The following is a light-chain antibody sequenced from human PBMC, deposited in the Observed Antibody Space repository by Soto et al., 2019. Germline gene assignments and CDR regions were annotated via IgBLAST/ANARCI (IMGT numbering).Light chain of an antibody. CDR3: QQYGSSGT. J-gene: IGKJ1*01. V-gene: IGKV3-20*01. CDR1: QSVSNNY. CDR2: GAS. Sequence: EIVLTQSPGTLSLSPGERATLSCRASQSVSNNYLAWYQQKPGQAPRLLIYGASNRATGIPGRFSGSGSGTDFTLTISRLEPEAFAVYYCQQYGSSGTFGQGTKV.